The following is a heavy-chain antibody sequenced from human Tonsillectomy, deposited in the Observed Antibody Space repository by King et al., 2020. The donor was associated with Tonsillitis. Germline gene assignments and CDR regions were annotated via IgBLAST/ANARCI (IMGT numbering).Heavy chain of an antibody. CDR2: TKNTGDSYTT. Sequence: EVQLVESGGGLVQPGGSLRLSCAASGFTFSDHSMHWVRQAPGKGLEWVGRTKNTGDSYTTEYAASVKGRFTISRDDSNNSLYLQMNSLKTEDTAIYYCTRERWKQPYLAFFDRWGQGTLVTVSS. CDR1: GFTFSDHS. J-gene: IGHJ4*02. V-gene: IGHV3-72*01. CDR3: TRERWKQPYLAFFDR. D-gene: IGHD5-18*01.